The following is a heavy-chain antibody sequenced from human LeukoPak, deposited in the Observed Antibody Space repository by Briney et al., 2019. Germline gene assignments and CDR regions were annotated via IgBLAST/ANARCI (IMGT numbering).Heavy chain of an antibody. V-gene: IGHV3-13*01. D-gene: IGHD6-13*01. Sequence: PGGSLRLSCAASGFTFSSYDMHWVRQATGKGLEWVSAIGTAGDTYYPGSVKGRFTISRENAKNSLYLQMNSLRAGDTAVYYCARAPRIAAAGTLMDVWGQGTTGTVSS. J-gene: IGHJ6*02. CDR3: ARAPRIAAAGTLMDV. CDR1: GFTFSSYD. CDR2: IGTAGDT.